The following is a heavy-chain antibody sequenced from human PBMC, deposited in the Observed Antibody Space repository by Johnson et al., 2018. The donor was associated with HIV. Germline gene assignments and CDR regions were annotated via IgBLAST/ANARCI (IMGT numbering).Heavy chain of an antibody. CDR2: IKQDGSEK. V-gene: IGHV3-7*05. Sequence: VHLVESGGGLVQPGGSLRLSCVASGFSFRSYWMTWVRQAPGKGLEWVANIKQDGSEKYYVDSVKGRFTISRDNAKNSLFLEMNSLRAEDTAVYYCARVLWDGWFSYDVFDVWGQGTLVIVSS. CDR3: ARVLWDGWFSYDVFDV. D-gene: IGHD6-19*01. CDR1: GFSFRSYW. J-gene: IGHJ3*01.